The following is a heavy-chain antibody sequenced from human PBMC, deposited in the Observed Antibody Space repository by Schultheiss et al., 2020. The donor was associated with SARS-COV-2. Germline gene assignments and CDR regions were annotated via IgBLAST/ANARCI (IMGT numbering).Heavy chain of an antibody. J-gene: IGHJ6*02. Sequence: GGSLRLSCAVSGFTFSNYGIHWFRQAPGKGLEWVAVIWHDGSNKYYADSVKGRFTISRDNSKNTLYLQMNSLRAEDTAVYYCARDVGELEWFGGMDVWGQGTTVTVSS. CDR3: ARDVGELEWFGGMDV. CDR2: IWHDGSNK. CDR1: GFTFSNYG. V-gene: IGHV3-33*01. D-gene: IGHD3-3*01.